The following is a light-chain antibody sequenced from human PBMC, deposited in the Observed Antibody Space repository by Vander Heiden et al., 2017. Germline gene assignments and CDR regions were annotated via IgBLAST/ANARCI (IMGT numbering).Light chain of an antibody. CDR3: QQYDNLPLT. J-gene: IGKJ4*01. V-gene: IGKV1-33*01. CDR2: DAS. Sequence: DIHITQSPSSMSASVGDRVTITCQASQDISNYLNWYQQKPGKAPKLLIYDASNLATGVPSRFSGSGSGTDFTFTISSLQPEDIATYYCQQYDNLPLTFGGGTKVEIK. CDR1: QDISNY.